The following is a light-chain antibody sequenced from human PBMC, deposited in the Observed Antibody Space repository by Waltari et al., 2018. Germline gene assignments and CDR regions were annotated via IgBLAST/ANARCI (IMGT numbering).Light chain of an antibody. J-gene: IGLJ3*02. V-gene: IGLV8-61*01. CDR3: VVYMGSGIWV. Sequence: QTVVTQEPSLSVSPGGTVTLTCALSSGSRSSTSYVSWYQQTPGQPPRTPSYKTKIRSSGVPDRFYGSSLWNKAALSITGAQADDESDYYCVVYMGSGIWVFGGGTKLTVL. CDR1: SGSRSSTSY. CDR2: KTK.